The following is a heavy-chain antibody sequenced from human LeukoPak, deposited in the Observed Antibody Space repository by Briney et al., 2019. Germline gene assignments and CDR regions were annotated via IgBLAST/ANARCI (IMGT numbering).Heavy chain of an antibody. D-gene: IGHD6-13*01. Sequence: GGSLRLSCAASGFTFSSYSMNWVRQAPGKGLEWVSSISSSSSYIYYADSVEGRFTISRDNAKNSLYLQMNSLRAEDTAVYYCARGKYSSSSGYYYYGMDVWGQGTTVTVSS. V-gene: IGHV3-21*01. CDR3: ARGKYSSSSGYYYYGMDV. CDR2: ISSSSSYI. CDR1: GFTFSSYS. J-gene: IGHJ6*02.